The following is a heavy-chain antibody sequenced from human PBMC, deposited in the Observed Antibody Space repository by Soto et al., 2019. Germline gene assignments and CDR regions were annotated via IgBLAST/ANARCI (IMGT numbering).Heavy chain of an antibody. V-gene: IGHV5-51*01. D-gene: IGHD6-19*01. CDR3: ATQHPLDSSGWYN. J-gene: IGHJ4*02. CDR2: IYPGDSET. Sequence: GESLKISCKASGYSFTNFWLGWVRQMPGKGLEWLGIIYPGDSETRYSPSFQGQVTISAGRSISTAYLQWSSLKASDTAIYYCATQHPLDSSGWYNWGQGTLVTVSS. CDR1: GYSFTNFW.